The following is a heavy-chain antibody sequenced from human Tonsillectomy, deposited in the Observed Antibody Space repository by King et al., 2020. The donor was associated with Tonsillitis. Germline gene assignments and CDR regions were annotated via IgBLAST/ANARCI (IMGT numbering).Heavy chain of an antibody. CDR2: IYSVGST. J-gene: IGHJ6*03. CDR1: GFTVSSNY. D-gene: IGHD2-21*02. V-gene: IGHV3-66*01. CDR3: ACTPIYNYYMDV. Sequence: EVQLVESGGGLVQPGGSLRLSCAASGFTVSSNYMSWVRQAPGKGLEWVSVIYSVGSTYYADSVKGRFTISRDNSKNTVYLQMNSLRVEDTAVFYCACTPIYNYYMDVWGKGTTVTVSS.